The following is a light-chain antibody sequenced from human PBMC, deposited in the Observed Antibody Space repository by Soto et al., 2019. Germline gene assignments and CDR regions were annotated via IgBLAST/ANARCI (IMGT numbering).Light chain of an antibody. CDR2: DTA. CDR1: QSVSSSS. J-gene: IGKJ5*01. CDR3: QRYGSSPLIT. V-gene: IGKV3-20*01. Sequence: ETVFTQSPGTLSLSPGERATLSCRASQSVSSSSLAWCQQRPGQAPRLLIYDTASRAAGIPDRFSGSGSGTDVTLTISRLEPEDFAVYFCQRYGSSPLITFGQGTRLEIK.